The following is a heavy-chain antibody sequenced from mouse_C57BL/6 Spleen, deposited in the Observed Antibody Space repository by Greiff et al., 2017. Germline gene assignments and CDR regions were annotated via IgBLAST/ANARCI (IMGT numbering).Heavy chain of an antibody. D-gene: IGHD2-3*01. Sequence: EVKVVESGGGLVKPGGSLKLSCAASGFTFSSYAMSWVRQTPEKRLEWVATISDGGSYTYYPDNVKGRFTISRDNAKNNLYLQMSHLKSEDTAMYYCARALYDGYYSFFDYWGQGTTLTVSS. V-gene: IGHV5-4*03. CDR3: ARALYDGYYSFFDY. CDR1: GFTFSSYA. CDR2: ISDGGSYT. J-gene: IGHJ2*01.